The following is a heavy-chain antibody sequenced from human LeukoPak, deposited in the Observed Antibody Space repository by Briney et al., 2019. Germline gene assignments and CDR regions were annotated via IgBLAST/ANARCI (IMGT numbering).Heavy chain of an antibody. Sequence: GGSLRLSCAASGFTFSSYSINWVRQAPGKGLEWVSSISSSSYIYYADSVKGRFTISRDNARNSLYLQMNSLRAEDTAVYYCARDGLAAATLHWCFDLWGRGTPVTVSS. D-gene: IGHD6-25*01. J-gene: IGHJ2*01. CDR2: ISSSSYI. CDR3: ARDGLAAATLHWCFDL. V-gene: IGHV3-21*01. CDR1: GFTFSSYS.